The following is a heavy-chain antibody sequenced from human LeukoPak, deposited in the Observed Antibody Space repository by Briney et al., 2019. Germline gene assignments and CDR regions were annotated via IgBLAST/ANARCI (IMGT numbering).Heavy chain of an antibody. D-gene: IGHD1-26*01. V-gene: IGHV1-2*02. Sequence: ASVKVSCKASGYTFTGYYMHWVRQAPGQGLEWIGWINPNSDVTNYAQKFQGRVTMTRDTSISTAYMELSSLRSDDTAVYYCARGGGSYRNYYMDVWGKGTTVTISS. CDR1: GYTFTGYY. J-gene: IGHJ6*03. CDR3: ARGGGSYRNYYMDV. CDR2: INPNSDVT.